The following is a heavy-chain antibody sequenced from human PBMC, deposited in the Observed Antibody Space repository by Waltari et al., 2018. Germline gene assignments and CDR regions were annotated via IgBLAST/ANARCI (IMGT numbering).Heavy chain of an antibody. V-gene: IGHV4-34*01. CDR1: GGSFSGYY. Sequence: QVQLQQWGAGLLKPSETLSLTCAVYGGSFSGYYWSWIRQPPGKGLEWIGEINHSGSTKYTPSLKSRVTIAVDTSKNQFALKLSSVTAADTAVYYCARRRRYYYDSSGYYPSNYYYGMDVWGQGTTVTVSS. CDR2: INHSGST. CDR3: ARRRRYYYDSSGYYPSNYYYGMDV. D-gene: IGHD3-22*01. J-gene: IGHJ6*02.